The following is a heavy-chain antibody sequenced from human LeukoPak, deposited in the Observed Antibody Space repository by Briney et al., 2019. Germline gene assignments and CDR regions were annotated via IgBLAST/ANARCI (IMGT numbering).Heavy chain of an antibody. CDR3: ARDWGKVGATED. V-gene: IGHV4-39*07. CDR2: IYYSGST. Sequence: PSETLSLTCTVSGGSISSSSYYWGWIRQPPGKGLEWIGSIYYSGSTYYNPSLKSRVTISVDTSKNQFSLKLSSVTAADTAVYYCARDWGKVGATEDWGQGTLVTVSS. D-gene: IGHD1-26*01. J-gene: IGHJ4*02. CDR1: GGSISSSSYY.